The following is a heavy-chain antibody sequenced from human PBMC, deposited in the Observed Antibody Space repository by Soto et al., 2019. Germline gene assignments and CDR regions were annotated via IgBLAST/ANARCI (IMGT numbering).Heavy chain of an antibody. Sequence: PGESLKISCKGSGYSFSTYWIGWVRQMPGKGLEWMGIIYPGDSDTRYSPSFQGQVTISADKSISTAYLHWSSLKASDTAMYYCARDSGSYLTYDAFDIWGQGTTVTV. J-gene: IGHJ3*02. V-gene: IGHV5-51*01. CDR3: ARDSGSYLTYDAFDI. CDR2: IYPGDSDT. D-gene: IGHD1-26*01. CDR1: GYSFSTYW.